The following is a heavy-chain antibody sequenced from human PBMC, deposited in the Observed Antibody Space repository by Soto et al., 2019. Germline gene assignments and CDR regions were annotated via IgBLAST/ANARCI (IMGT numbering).Heavy chain of an antibody. J-gene: IGHJ5*02. CDR3: AKDLAPLGYCSSTSCYSNWFDP. V-gene: IGHV3-23*01. CDR2: ISGSGGST. Sequence: GGSLRLSCAASGFTFSSYAMSWVRQAPGKGLEWVSAISGSGGSTYYADSVKGRFTISRDNSKNTLYLQMNSLRAEDTAVYYCAKDLAPLGYCSSTSCYSNWFDPWGQGTLVTVSS. D-gene: IGHD2-2*01. CDR1: GFTFSSYA.